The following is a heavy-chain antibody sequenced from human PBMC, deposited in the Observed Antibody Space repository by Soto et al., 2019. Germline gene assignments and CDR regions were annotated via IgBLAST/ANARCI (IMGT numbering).Heavy chain of an antibody. D-gene: IGHD2-2*01. CDR3: AKARCSTNNCYVPDY. CDR2: ISGSGDSP. J-gene: IGHJ4*02. Sequence: GGSLRLSCVASGFTFSTYTMSWVRQAPGKGLEWVSVISGSGDSPSYADSVQGRFSISRDNPKRTLYLQMNSLRGEDTAMYYCAKARCSTNNCYVPDYWGQGTLVTV. CDR1: GFTFSTYT. V-gene: IGHV3-23*01.